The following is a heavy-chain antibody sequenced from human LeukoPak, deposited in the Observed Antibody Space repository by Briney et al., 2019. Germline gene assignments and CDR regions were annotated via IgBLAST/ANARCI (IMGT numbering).Heavy chain of an antibody. D-gene: IGHD3-22*01. CDR2: ISWNSGSI. V-gene: IGHV3-9*01. CDR1: GFTFDDSA. J-gene: IGHJ4*02. CDR3: AKASYYSDSSGSYYFDY. Sequence: PGGSLRLSCAASGFTFDDSAMHWVRQAPGKGLEWVSGISWNSGSIGYADSVKGRFTISRDNAKNSLYLQMNSLRAEDTALYYCAKASYYSDSSGSYYFDYWGQGTLVTVFS.